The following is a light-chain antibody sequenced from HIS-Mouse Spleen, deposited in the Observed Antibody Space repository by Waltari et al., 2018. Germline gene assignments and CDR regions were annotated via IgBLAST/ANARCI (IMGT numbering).Light chain of an antibody. CDR3: QQLNSYPPT. CDR1: QGISSY. J-gene: IGKJ1*01. Sequence: DIQLTTSPSFLSASVGDRVTITCRASQGISSYLAWYQQKPGKPHKLLIYAASTLQSGVPSRFSGSGSGTEFTLTISSLQPEDFATYYCQQLNSYPPTFGQGTKVEIK. V-gene: IGKV1-9*01. CDR2: AAS.